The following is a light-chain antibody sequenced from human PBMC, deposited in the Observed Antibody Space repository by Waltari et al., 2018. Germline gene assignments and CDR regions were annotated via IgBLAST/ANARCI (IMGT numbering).Light chain of an antibody. Sequence: EVVLTQSPATLSLSPGESATLSCRASQSLTKRYLAWYQQKPCQAPRLLIYGASSRAAGIPDRFSGSGSGTDFTLIISRLEPDDFAVYYCQQYGSSILYTVGQGTKLEIK. CDR1: QSLTKRY. V-gene: IGKV3-20*01. CDR3: QQYGSSILYT. CDR2: GAS. J-gene: IGKJ2*01.